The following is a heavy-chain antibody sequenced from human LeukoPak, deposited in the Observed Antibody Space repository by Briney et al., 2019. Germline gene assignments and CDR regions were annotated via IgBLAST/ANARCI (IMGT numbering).Heavy chain of an antibody. D-gene: IGHD3-10*01. V-gene: IGHV1-8*01. J-gene: IGHJ4*02. Sequence: GASVKVSCKASGYTFTSYDINWVRQATGQGLKWMEWINLNSGNPGYAQKFQGRVPMTRNPSLSTAYMKLSSVRSEHTAVYYCARGTYYYGSGRGRSLDYWGQGTLVTVSS. CDR1: GYTFTSYD. CDR3: ARGTYYYGSGRGRSLDY. CDR2: INLNSGNP.